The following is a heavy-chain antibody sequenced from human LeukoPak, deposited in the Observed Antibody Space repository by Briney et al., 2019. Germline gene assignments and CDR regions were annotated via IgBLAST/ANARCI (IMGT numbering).Heavy chain of an antibody. J-gene: IGHJ4*02. Sequence: SGGSLRLSCAASGFTFDDYAMHWVRQAPGKGLEWVSGISWNSGSIGYADSVKGRFTISRDNAKNSLYLQMNSLRAEDTALYYCAKDREVVPAAISYFDYWGQGTLVTVSS. CDR3: AKDREVVPAAISYFDY. CDR1: GFTFDDYA. CDR2: ISWNSGSI. V-gene: IGHV3-9*01. D-gene: IGHD2-2*01.